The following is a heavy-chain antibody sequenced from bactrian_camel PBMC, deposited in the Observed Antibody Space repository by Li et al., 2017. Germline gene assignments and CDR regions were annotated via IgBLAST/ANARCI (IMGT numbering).Heavy chain of an antibody. Sequence: HVQLVESGGRSVQAGGSLRLTCQMSEYVFSRYITYSMGWFRQIPGKEREGVATIDWDGRTTYGDAVKGRFTVSKDNSDNTLYLLMNNLKPDDTAMYYCAATNGYCDLLSASFNYWGQGTQVTVS. J-gene: IGHJ4*01. V-gene: IGHV3S53*01. CDR2: IDWDGRT. CDR1: EYVFSRYITYS. CDR3: AATNGYCDLLSASFNY. D-gene: IGHD3*01.